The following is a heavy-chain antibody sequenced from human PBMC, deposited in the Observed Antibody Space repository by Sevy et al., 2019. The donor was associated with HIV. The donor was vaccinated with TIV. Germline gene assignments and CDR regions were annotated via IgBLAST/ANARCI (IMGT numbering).Heavy chain of an antibody. V-gene: IGHV3-23*01. CDR2: ISSGGTTT. CDR3: AKRYCSTITCYDDDFWNPYYFYGLDV. J-gene: IGHJ6*02. D-gene: IGHD2-2*01. Sequence: GGSLRLSCAASGFIFSNYPMSWVRHSPGKGLEWVSDISSGGTTTYYADSVEGRFTISRDNSKNTVSLQMNSLGAEDTAIYYCAKRYCSTITCYDDDFWNPYYFYGLDVWGQGIGHRLL. CDR1: GFIFSNYP.